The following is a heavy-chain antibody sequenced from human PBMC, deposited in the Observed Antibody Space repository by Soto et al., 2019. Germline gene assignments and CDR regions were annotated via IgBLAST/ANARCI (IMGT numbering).Heavy chain of an antibody. CDR1: GGTFSSYA. Sequence: GASVKASCKASGGTFSSYAISWVRQAPGQGLEWMGGIIPIFGTANYAQKFQGRVTITADESTSTAYMELSSLRSEDTAVYYCARGDTAMGPFDYWGQGTLVTVSS. V-gene: IGHV1-69*13. J-gene: IGHJ4*02. CDR2: IIPIFGTA. D-gene: IGHD5-18*01. CDR3: ARGDTAMGPFDY.